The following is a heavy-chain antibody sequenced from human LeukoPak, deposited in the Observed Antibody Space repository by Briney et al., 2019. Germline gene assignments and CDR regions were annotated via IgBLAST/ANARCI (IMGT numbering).Heavy chain of an antibody. CDR1: GFTFSNAW. Sequence: GGSLRLYCAASGFTFSNAWMSWVRQAPGKGLEWIGRIKSKTDGGTTDYAAPVKGRFTIPRDDSKNTLYLQMNSLKTEDTAVYYCTTFSPYYYMDVWGKGTTVTVSS. CDR2: IKSKTDGGTT. CDR3: TTFSPYYYMDV. J-gene: IGHJ6*03. V-gene: IGHV3-15*01.